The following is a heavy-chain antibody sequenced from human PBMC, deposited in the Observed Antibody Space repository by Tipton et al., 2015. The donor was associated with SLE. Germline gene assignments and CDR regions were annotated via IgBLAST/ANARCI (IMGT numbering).Heavy chain of an antibody. V-gene: IGHV4-34*01. D-gene: IGHD3-3*01. CDR3: ARYYDFWSGYWFDY. CDR1: GGSFSGYY. CDR2: INHSGST. J-gene: IGHJ4*02. Sequence: TLSLTCAVYGGSFSGYYWSWIRQPPGKGLEWIGEINHSGSTNYNPSLKSRVTISVDTSKNQFSLKLSSVTAADTAVYYCARYYDFWSGYWFDYWGQGTLVTVSS.